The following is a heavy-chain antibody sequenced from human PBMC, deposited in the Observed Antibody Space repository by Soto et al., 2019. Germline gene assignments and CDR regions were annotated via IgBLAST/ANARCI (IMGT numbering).Heavy chain of an antibody. CDR2: IYSSGST. CDR3: ARARFGETLLFDS. Sequence: SETLSLTCTVSGVSITYYHWSWMRQPAGKGLEWIGRIYSSGSTNYNPSLKSRVTMSVDTSKNKFSLNLNSVTAADTAVYYCARARFGETLLFDSWGQGALVTVSS. V-gene: IGHV4-4*07. D-gene: IGHD3-10*02. CDR1: GVSITYYH. J-gene: IGHJ4*02.